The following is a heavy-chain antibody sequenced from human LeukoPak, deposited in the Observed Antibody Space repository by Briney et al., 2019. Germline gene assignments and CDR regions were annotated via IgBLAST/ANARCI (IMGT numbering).Heavy chain of an antibody. V-gene: IGHV4-59*08. D-gene: IGHD6-19*01. CDR1: DGSMSPYY. CDR2: IYYSGST. CDR3: ARRLRVAVAGTDYYYGMDV. J-gene: IGHJ6*02. Sequence: SETLSLTCTVSDGSMSPYYWSWIRQSPGKGLEWIGYIYYSGSTNYNPSLKSRVTISVDTSKNQFSLKLSSVTAADTAVYYCARRLRVAVAGTDYYYGMDVWGQGTTVTVSS.